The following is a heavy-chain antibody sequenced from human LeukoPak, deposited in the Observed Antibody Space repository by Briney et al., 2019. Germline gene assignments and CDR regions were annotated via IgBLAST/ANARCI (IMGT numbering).Heavy chain of an antibody. D-gene: IGHD1-26*01. CDR2: ITDSGGDT. CDR3: AKGSSPARPYYFDY. V-gene: IGHV3-23*01. J-gene: IGHJ4*02. CDR1: GFTFGSYA. Sequence: PGGSLRLSCAASGFTFGSYAMSWVRQAPGKGLEWVSAITDSGGDTYYADSVKGRFTISRDNSKNTLYLQMNSLRAEDTAVYCCAKGSSPARPYYFDYWGQGTLVTVSS.